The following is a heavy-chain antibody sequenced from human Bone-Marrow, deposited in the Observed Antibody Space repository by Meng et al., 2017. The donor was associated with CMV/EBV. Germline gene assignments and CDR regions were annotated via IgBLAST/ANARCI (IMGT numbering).Heavy chain of an antibody. CDR1: GGSISSYY. V-gene: IGHV4-59*01. CDR3: ARYGLGDFDY. Sequence: SDPLSLACTVSGGSISSYYWSWIRQLPGKGLEWIGYIYYSGSTNYNPSLKSPVTISVDTSKNQFSLKLSSVTAADTAVYYRARYGLGDFDYWGQGPLVTVSS. D-gene: IGHD3-16*01. J-gene: IGHJ4*02. CDR2: IYYSGST.